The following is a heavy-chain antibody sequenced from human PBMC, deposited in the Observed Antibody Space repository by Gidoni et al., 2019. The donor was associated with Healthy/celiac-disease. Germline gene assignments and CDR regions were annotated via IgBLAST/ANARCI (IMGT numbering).Heavy chain of an antibody. V-gene: IGHV1-24*01. CDR1: GYTLTELY. CDR3: ATSGRDCSSTSCYTGPLGY. J-gene: IGHJ4*02. D-gene: IGHD2-2*02. Sequence: QVQLVQSGAEVKKPGASVKVSCKVSGYTLTELYMHWVRQAPGKGLEWMGGFDPEDGETIYAQKVQGRVTRTEDTSTDTAYMELSSLRSEDTAVYYCATSGRDCSSTSCYTGPLGYWGQGTLVTVSS. CDR2: FDPEDGET.